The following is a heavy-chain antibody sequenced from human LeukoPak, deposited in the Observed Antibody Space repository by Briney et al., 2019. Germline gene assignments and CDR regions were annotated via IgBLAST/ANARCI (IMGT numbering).Heavy chain of an antibody. Sequence: PGGSLRLSCAAAGFTFSRYWMSWVRQATGKGLECVAKIKEDGSEKHYVDSVKGRFTISRDNSKNTLYLQMNSLRAEDTAVYYCAKDHSETYYDILTGYYGTPRDYYMDVWGKGTTVTISS. CDR1: GFTFSRYW. CDR3: AKDHSETYYDILTGYYGTPRDYYMDV. CDR2: IKEDGSEK. J-gene: IGHJ6*03. V-gene: IGHV3-7*01. D-gene: IGHD3-9*01.